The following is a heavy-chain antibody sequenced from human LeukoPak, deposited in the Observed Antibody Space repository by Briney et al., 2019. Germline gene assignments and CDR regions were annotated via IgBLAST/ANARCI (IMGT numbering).Heavy chain of an antibody. CDR1: GGSISSGSYY. D-gene: IGHD4-17*01. CDR2: IYTSGST. V-gene: IGHV4-61*02. Sequence: PSQTLSLTCTVSGGSISSGSYYWSWIRQPAGKGLEWIGRIYTSGSTNYNPSLKSRVTISVDTSKNQFSLKLSSVTAADTAVYYCARRGAVTPFRYFDLWGRGTLVTVSS. CDR3: ARRGAVTPFRYFDL. J-gene: IGHJ2*01.